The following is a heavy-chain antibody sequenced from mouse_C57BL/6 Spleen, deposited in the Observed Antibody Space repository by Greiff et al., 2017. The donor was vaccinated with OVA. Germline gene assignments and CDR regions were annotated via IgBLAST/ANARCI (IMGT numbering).Heavy chain of an antibody. J-gene: IGHJ2*01. CDR1: GFTFSSYA. CDR2: ISSGGDYI. V-gene: IGHV5-9-1*02. D-gene: IGHD4-1*01. CDR3: TRVLTGTGYFDY. Sequence: DVHLVESGEGLVKPGGSLKLSCAASGFTFSSYAMSWVRQTPEKRLEWVAYISSGGDYIYYADTVQGRFTISRDNARNTLYLQMSSLKSEDTAMYYCTRVLTGTGYFDYWGQGTTLTVSS.